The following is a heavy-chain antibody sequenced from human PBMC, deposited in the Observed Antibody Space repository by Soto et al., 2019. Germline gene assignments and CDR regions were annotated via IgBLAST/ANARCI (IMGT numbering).Heavy chain of an antibody. V-gene: IGHV2-5*01. CDR3: AHRGYGNYPRDNWFDP. CDR1: GFSLTAAGAG. D-gene: IGHD4-17*01. Sequence: QITLKESGPTLVKPTQTLTLTCTFSGFSLTAAGAGVGWIRQPPGKALQWLALIYWNDDTRYSPSLKSRLTITKDTSKHQVDLRMNNMDPVDTATYYCAHRGYGNYPRDNWFDPWGQGILVIVSS. J-gene: IGHJ5*02. CDR2: IYWNDDT.